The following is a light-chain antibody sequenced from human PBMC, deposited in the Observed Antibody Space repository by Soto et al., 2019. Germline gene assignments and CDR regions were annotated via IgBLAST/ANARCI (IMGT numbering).Light chain of an antibody. Sequence: QSALTQPASVSGSPGQSITIACTGTSYDVGDYNYVSWYQHHPGIAPKLLIFEVSNRPSGVSYRFSGSKFGNTASLTISGLQDEDEADYFCTSYATYSTLVFGGGTKVTVL. V-gene: IGLV2-14*01. CDR2: EVS. J-gene: IGLJ2*01. CDR1: SYDVGDYNY. CDR3: TSYATYSTLV.